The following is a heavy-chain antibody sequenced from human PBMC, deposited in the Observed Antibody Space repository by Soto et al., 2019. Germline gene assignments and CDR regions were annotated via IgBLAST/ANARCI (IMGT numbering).Heavy chain of an antibody. CDR1: GFSFGNYV. D-gene: IGHD3-3*01. CDR2: ISDSGGSS. J-gene: IGHJ1*01. V-gene: IGHV3-23*01. CDR3: TKGGDSWSGYAQH. Sequence: HPGGSLRLSCAASGFSFGNYVMNWVRQAPGKGLEWVSGISDSGGSSSSADSVKGRFTVSRDNPKNTLYLQMDSLTGDDTAVYYCTKGGDSWSGYAQHWGQGALVTVSS.